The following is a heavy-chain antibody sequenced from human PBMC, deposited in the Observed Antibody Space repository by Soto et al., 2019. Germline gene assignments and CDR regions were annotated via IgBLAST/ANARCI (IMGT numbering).Heavy chain of an antibody. D-gene: IGHD1-1*01. CDR2: INPKTGDT. J-gene: IGHJ5*02. CDR3: ATGTNGTTGWYRP. Sequence: QAQLVQSGTEVKKPGASVTVSCKSSGYNFTDFYLHWLRQAPGQGLEWVGWINPKTGDTKSSQKFQGRVTMSRDTSVSTAYIDPTSLTSDDTAMYYCATGTNGTTGWYRPWGQGTRVTVSS. V-gene: IGHV1-2*02. CDR1: GYNFTDFY.